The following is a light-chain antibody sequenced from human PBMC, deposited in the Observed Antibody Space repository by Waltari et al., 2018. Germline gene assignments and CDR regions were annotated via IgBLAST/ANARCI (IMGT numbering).Light chain of an antibody. CDR2: DVS. CDR1: SSDVGGYNY. V-gene: IGLV2-14*03. Sequence: SGSPGQSITISCTGTSSDVGGYNYVSWYQQHPGKAPKLMIYDVSNRPSGVSNRFSGSKSGNTASLTISGRQAEDEADYYCSSYTSSTVVFGGGTKLTVL. J-gene: IGLJ2*01. CDR3: SSYTSSTVV.